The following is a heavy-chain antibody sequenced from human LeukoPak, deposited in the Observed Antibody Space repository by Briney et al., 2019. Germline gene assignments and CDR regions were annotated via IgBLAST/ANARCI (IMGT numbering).Heavy chain of an antibody. CDR2: IYHSGNT. V-gene: IGHV4-38-2*02. Sequence: SETLSLTCTVSGYSISSGYYWGWIRQPPGKGLEWIGSIYHSGNTYYKSSLKSRVTISVDTSKNQFSLKLNSVTAADTAVYYCARGNYYGSGSYYYYYYMDVWGKGTTVTISS. CDR1: GYSISSGYY. J-gene: IGHJ6*03. CDR3: ARGNYYGSGSYYYYYYMDV. D-gene: IGHD3-10*01.